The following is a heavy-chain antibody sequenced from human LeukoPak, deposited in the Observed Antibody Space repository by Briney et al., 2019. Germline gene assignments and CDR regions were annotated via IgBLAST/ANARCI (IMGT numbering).Heavy chain of an antibody. CDR3: AKAAKFYYGSQTYYYFDY. V-gene: IGHV4-59*01. CDR1: SASISTYY. J-gene: IGHJ4*02. D-gene: IGHD3-10*01. CDR2: IYHSGPS. Sequence: SETLSLTCTVSSASISTYYLSWIRQPPGKGLEWIGYIYHSGPSNYNPSPKSRVAMSVDTSKSQFSLSLTSVTTADTAVYYCAKAAKFYYGSQTYYYFDYWGQGILVTVSS.